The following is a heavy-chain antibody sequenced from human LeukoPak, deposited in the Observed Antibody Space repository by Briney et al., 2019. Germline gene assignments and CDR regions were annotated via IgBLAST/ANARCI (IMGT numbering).Heavy chain of an antibody. Sequence: GGSLRLSCAASGFTFSSHWMSWVRQAPGKGLEWAANINQHGSEKYYVDSVKGRFTISRDNAKNLLYLQVNSLRAEDTAVYYCARAAISTYDSSGYYFDYWGQGTLVTVSS. D-gene: IGHD3-22*01. CDR2: INQHGSEK. V-gene: IGHV3-7*01. J-gene: IGHJ4*02. CDR3: ARAAISTYDSSGYYFDY. CDR1: GFTFSSHW.